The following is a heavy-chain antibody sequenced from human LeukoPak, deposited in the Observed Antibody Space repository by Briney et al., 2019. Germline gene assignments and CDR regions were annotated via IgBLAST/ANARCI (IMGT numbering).Heavy chain of an antibody. CDR3: ARQMVEGQQNYYMDV. D-gene: IGHD2-15*01. CDR2: TGSDGKKT. CDR1: GFTFNRYG. J-gene: IGHJ6*03. V-gene: IGHV3-33*01. Sequence: GGSLRLSCAASGFTFNRYGMHWVRQAPGKGLEWVAFTGSDGKKTFHGDSLNGRFTISRDNFEDTVFLQMNTMRAEDTAVYYCARQMVEGQQNYYMDVWGNGTTVTVSS.